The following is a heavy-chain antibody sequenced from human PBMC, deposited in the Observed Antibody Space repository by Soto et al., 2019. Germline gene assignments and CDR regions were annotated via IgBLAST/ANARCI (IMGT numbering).Heavy chain of an antibody. V-gene: IGHV1-18*01. Sequence: QVQLLQSGGEVKRPGASVKVTCKTSGDTLSNYGITWVRQAHGQPLEWLGWISLYSDGANYAQKLKGRVSMTTDTSTTTAYMELRSLRSDDTAVYYCARVVPGAEAWFGPWGQGHMVAVAS. CDR3: ARVVPGAEAWFGP. J-gene: IGHJ5*02. D-gene: IGHD2-2*01. CDR1: GDTLSNYG. CDR2: ISLYSDGA.